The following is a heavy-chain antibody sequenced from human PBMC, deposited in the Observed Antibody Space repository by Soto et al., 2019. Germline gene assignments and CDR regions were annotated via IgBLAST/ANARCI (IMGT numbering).Heavy chain of an antibody. Sequence: ASVKVSCKASGYTFTSYDINWLRQATGQGLEWMGWMNPNSGNTGYAQKFQGRVTMTRNTSISTAYMELSSLGSEDTAVYYCARGRVGWLLPDSYYYYGMDVWGQGTTVTVSS. CDR1: GYTFTSYD. J-gene: IGHJ6*02. V-gene: IGHV1-8*01. D-gene: IGHD3-22*01. CDR2: MNPNSGNT. CDR3: ARGRVGWLLPDSYYYYGMDV.